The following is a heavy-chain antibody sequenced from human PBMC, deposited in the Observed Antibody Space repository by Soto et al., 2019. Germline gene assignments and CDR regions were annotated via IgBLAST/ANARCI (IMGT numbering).Heavy chain of an antibody. CDR2: IGTSGPDI. V-gene: IGHV3-11*01. CDR1: GFTFSDYY. D-gene: IGHD4-17*01. J-gene: IGHJ4*02. Sequence: QVQLVESGGGLVESGGSLRLSCEASGFTFSDYYISWIRRAPGKGLEWVSYIGTSGPDIYYADSVKGRFIISRDNAKNSLFLQMDSLRPDDTALYYCARHRDDYGDLGDYDYWGQGALVTVSS. CDR3: ARHRDDYGDLGDYDY.